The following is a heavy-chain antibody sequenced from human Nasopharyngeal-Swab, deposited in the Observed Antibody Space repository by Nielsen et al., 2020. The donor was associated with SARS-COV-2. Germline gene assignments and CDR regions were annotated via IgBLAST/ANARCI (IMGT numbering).Heavy chain of an antibody. CDR1: GGSISSGSYF. J-gene: IGHJ3*01. V-gene: IGHV4-31*01. Sequence: SETLSLTCTVSGGSISSGSYFWSWIRQHPGKGLEWLGYIHYTGNTFYNPSLESQLTISLDTSQNQFSLTLSSVTATDTAVYYCAREVIEPAVADAFDFWGQGTMVTVSS. CDR2: IHYTGNT. CDR3: AREVIEPAVADAFDF. D-gene: IGHD3-16*02.